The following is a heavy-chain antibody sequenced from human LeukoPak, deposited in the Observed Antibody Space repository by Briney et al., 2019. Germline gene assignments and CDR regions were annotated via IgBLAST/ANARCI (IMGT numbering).Heavy chain of an antibody. CDR1: GGSISSYY. Sequence: SETLSLTCTVSGGSISSYYWSWIRQPPGKGLEWIGYIYYSGSTNYNPSLKSRVTISVDTSKNQFSLKLSSVTAADTAVYYCARTYYGSTYGMDVWGQGTTVTVSS. J-gene: IGHJ6*02. CDR3: ARTYYGSTYGMDV. D-gene: IGHD3-22*01. CDR2: IYYSGST. V-gene: IGHV4-59*01.